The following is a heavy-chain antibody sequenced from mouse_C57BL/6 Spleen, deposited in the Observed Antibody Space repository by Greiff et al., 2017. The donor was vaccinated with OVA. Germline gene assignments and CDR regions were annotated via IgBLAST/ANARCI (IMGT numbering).Heavy chain of an antibody. CDR3: ARITTVYYYFDY. CDR2: IDPSDSYT. D-gene: IGHD1-1*01. Sequence: QVQLQQPGAELVKPGASVKLSCKASGYTFTSYWMQWVKQRPGQGLEWIGEIDPSDSYTNYNQKFKGKATLTVDTSSSTAYMQLSSLTSEDSAVYYCARITTVYYYFDYWGKGTTLTVSS. J-gene: IGHJ2*01. CDR1: GYTFTSYW. V-gene: IGHV1-50*01.